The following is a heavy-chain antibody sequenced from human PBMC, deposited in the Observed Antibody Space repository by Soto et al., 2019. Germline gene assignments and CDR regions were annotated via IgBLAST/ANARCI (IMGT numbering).Heavy chain of an antibody. D-gene: IGHD6-13*01. CDR2: INAYNGNT. CDR3: ARKLGQQLVDY. CDR1: GYTFNSYG. Sequence: QVQLVQSGAEVKKPGASVKVSCKASGYTFNSYGISWVRQAPGQGLEWMGWINAYNGNTNYAQKLQGRVTMTTDTPTSTAYMQLTSLRSDHTAVYYFARKLGQQLVDYWGQGTLVTVSS. V-gene: IGHV1-18*01. J-gene: IGHJ4*02.